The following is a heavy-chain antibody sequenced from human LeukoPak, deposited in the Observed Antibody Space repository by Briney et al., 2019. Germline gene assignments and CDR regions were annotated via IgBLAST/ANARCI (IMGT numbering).Heavy chain of an antibody. J-gene: IGHJ4*02. CDR1: RYTLTELS. Sequence: ASVKVSCKVSRYTLTELSMHWVRQAPGKGLEWMGGFDPEDGETIYAQKFQGRVTMTEDTSTDTAYMELSSLRSEDTAVYYCATSYCSSTSCPFDYWGQGTQVTVSS. CDR3: ATSYCSSTSCPFDY. CDR2: FDPEDGET. D-gene: IGHD2-2*01. V-gene: IGHV1-24*01.